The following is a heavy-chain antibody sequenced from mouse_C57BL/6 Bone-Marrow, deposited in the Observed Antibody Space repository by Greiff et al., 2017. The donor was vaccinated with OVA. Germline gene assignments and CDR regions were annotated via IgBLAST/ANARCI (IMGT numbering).Heavy chain of an antibody. D-gene: IGHD2-3*01. J-gene: IGHJ1*03. CDR1: GYTFTDYY. CDR2: IYPGSGNT. CDR3: ARDGYYWYFDV. V-gene: IGHV1-76*01. Sequence: QVQLQQSGAELVRPGASVKLSCKASGYTFTDYYINWMKQRPGQGLEWIARIYPGSGNTYYNEKFKGKATLTAEKSSSTAYMQLSSLTSEDSAVYFCARDGYYWYFDVWGTGTTVTVSS.